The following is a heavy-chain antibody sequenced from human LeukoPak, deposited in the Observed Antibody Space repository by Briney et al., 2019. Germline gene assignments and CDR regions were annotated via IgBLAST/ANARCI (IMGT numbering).Heavy chain of an antibody. D-gene: IGHD1-26*01. Sequence: GASVKVSCKASGGTLISYAISWVRQAPGQGREWMGRIIPILGIANYAQKFQGRVTITADKSTSTAYMELSSLRSEDTAVYYCARADSGSYLGAFDIWGQGTMVTVSS. CDR1: GGTLISYA. V-gene: IGHV1-69*04. CDR2: IIPILGIA. CDR3: ARADSGSYLGAFDI. J-gene: IGHJ3*02.